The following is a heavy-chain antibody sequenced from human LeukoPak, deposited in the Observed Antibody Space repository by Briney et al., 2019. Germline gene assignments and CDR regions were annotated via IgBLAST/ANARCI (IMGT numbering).Heavy chain of an antibody. CDR3: ARDGHSSGWDQSYYGMDV. CDR1: GFTFSSYA. CDR2: ISYDGSNK. Sequence: PGGSLRLSCAASGFTFSSYAMHWVRQAPGKGLEWVAVISYDGSNKYYADSVKGRFTISRDNSKNTLYLQMNSLRAEDTAVYYCARDGHSSGWDQSYYGMDVWGQGTMVTVSS. J-gene: IGHJ6*02. D-gene: IGHD6-19*01. V-gene: IGHV3-30-3*01.